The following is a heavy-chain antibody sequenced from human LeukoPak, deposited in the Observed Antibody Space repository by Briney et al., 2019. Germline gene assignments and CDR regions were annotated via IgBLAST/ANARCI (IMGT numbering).Heavy chain of an antibody. Sequence: TGGSLRLSCAASGFTLSSYWMHWVRQAPGKGLVWVSRINSDGSSTSYADSVKGRFTISRDNPKNTLYLQMNSLRAEDTSVYYCAREGSSWASWLDPWGQGTLFTVYS. D-gene: IGHD6-13*01. J-gene: IGHJ5*02. CDR2: INSDGSST. CDR3: AREGSSWASWLDP. CDR1: GFTLSSYW. V-gene: IGHV3-74*01.